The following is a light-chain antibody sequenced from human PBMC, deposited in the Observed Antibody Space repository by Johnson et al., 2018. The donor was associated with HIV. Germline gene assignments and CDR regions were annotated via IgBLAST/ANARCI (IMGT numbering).Light chain of an antibody. J-gene: IGLJ1*01. CDR1: SSNIGNNY. Sequence: QSVLTQPPSVSAAPGQKVTISCSGSSSNIGNNYVSWYQHLPGTAPKVLIYENSKRPSSIPDRFSGSKSGTSATLDITGLQTGDEADYYCGTWDSSLSAGCYVFGTGTKVTVL. CDR2: ENS. CDR3: GTWDSSLSAGCYV. V-gene: IGLV1-51*02.